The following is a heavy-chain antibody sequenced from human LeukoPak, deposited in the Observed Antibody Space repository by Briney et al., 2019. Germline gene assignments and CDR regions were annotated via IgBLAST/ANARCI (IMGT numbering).Heavy chain of an antibody. CDR3: ARNPNYDSPFDY. CDR2: IYYSGST. J-gene: IGHJ4*02. D-gene: IGHD3-22*01. V-gene: IGHV4-59*01. Sequence: SETLSLTCTVSGGSISSYYWSWIRQPPGKGLEWIGYIYYSGSTNYNPSLKSRVTISVDTSKNQFSLKLSSVTAADTAVYYCARNPNYDSPFDYWGQGTLVTVSS. CDR1: GGSISSYY.